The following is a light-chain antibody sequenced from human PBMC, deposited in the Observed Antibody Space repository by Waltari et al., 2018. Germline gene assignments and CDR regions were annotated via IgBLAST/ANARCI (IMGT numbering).Light chain of an antibody. CDR3: QQYNDYSGT. CDR1: QSISSW. V-gene: IGKV1-5*03. CDR2: EAS. J-gene: IGKJ1*01. Sequence: DIQMTQSPSTLSASVGDRVTITCRASQSISSWLAWYQQKPGKAPKLLIYEASSLEGGVPSRFSGGGYGTEFTLTISSLQPDDLATYYCQQYNDYSGTFGRGTKVEIK.